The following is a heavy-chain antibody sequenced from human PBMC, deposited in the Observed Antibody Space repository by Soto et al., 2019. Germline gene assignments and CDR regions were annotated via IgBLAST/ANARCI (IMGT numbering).Heavy chain of an antibody. Sequence: EVQLVESGGGLVQPGGSLRLSCAASGFTFSSYWMHWVRQVPGEGPVCVSCIHPDGSITDYADSVKGRFSISRDNAKNRLYLKINSLRDEDTAVYYCVRGTIGGKGVDYGGQGPLFTVSS. CDR2: IHPDGSIT. J-gene: IGHJ4*02. V-gene: IGHV3-74*01. CDR3: VRGTIGGKGVDY. CDR1: GFTFSSYW.